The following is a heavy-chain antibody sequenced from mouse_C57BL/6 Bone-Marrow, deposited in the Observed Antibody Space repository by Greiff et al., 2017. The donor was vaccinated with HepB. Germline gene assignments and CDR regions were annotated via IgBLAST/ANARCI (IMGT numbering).Heavy chain of an antibody. J-gene: IGHJ4*01. Sequence: EVQGVESGGDFVKPGGSLKLSCAASRFTFSTYGMSWVRQTPDTRLEWVSTISSGCSYTYYPDSVKGRFTISRDNAKNTLYLQLSSRRSEDTAMYDCARMGGNDPYYYALDFWGQGTSVTVSS. V-gene: IGHV5-6*01. CDR3: ARMGGNDPYYYALDF. CDR1: RFTFSTYG. D-gene: IGHD2-2*01. CDR2: ISSGCSYT.